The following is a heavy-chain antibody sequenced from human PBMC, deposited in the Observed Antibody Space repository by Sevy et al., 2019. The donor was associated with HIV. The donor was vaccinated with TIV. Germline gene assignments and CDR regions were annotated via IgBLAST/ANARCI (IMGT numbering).Heavy chain of an antibody. Sequence: GGSLRLSCAASGFTFSSYSMNWVRQAPGKGLEWVSSISSSSSYIYYADSVKGRFTICRDNAKNSLYLQMNSLRAEDTVVYYCARVTSSGYPDAFDIWGQGTMVTVSS. V-gene: IGHV3-21*01. D-gene: IGHD3-22*01. CDR3: ARVTSSGYPDAFDI. J-gene: IGHJ3*02. CDR1: GFTFSSYS. CDR2: ISSSSSYI.